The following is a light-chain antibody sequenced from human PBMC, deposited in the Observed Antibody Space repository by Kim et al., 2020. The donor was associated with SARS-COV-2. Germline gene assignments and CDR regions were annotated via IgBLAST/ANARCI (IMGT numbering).Light chain of an antibody. V-gene: IGLV3-27*01. J-gene: IGLJ3*02. Sequence: SYELTQPSSVSVSPGQTTRITCSGDVLANRYVRWFQQKPGQAPVVVIYKDTERPSGIPERFSGSSSGTTVTLTIRGAPVEDEADYYCYSAADNNWV. CDR1: VLANRY. CDR2: KDT. CDR3: YSAADNNWV.